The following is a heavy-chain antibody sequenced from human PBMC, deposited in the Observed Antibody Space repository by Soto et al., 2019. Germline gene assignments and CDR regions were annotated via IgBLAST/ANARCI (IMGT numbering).Heavy chain of an antibody. CDR1: GYTFINYY. D-gene: IGHD5-18*01. V-gene: IGHV1-46*01. CDR3: AVVDTSMAHSTYYYAMDV. CDR2: INPNGGST. J-gene: IGHJ6*02. Sequence: QVQLVQSGAEVKKPGASVKVSCRASGYTFINYYIQWVRQAPGQGLEWMGIINPNGGSTTYAQKFQGRVTLTRDTSTNTVNMESSSLRSEDTAVYYCAVVDTSMAHSTYYYAMDVWGQGTTVIVSS.